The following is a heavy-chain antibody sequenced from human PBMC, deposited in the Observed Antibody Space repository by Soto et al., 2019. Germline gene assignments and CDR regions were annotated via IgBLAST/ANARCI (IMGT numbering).Heavy chain of an antibody. Sequence: PSETLSLTCAVYGGSFSGYYWSWIRQPPGKGLEWIGEINHSGSTNYNPSLKSRVTISVDTSKNQFSLKLSSVTAADTAVYHCARTGYSYANDAFDIWGQGTTVTV. CDR1: GGSFSGYY. V-gene: IGHV4-34*01. D-gene: IGHD5-18*01. CDR2: INHSGST. J-gene: IGHJ3*02. CDR3: ARTGYSYANDAFDI.